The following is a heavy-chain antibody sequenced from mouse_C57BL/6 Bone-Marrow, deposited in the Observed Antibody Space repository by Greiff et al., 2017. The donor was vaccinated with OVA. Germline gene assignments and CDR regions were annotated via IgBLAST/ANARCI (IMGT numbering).Heavy chain of an antibody. CDR1: GYSITSGYD. J-gene: IGHJ3*01. Sequence: ESGPGMVKPSQSLSLTCTVTGYSITSGYDWHWIRHFPGNKLEWMGYISYSGSTNYNQSLKSRISITHDTSKNHFFLKLNSVTTEDTATYYCAREDYGSSYASWFAYWGQGTLVNVSA. D-gene: IGHD1-1*01. CDR2: ISYSGST. V-gene: IGHV3-1*01. CDR3: AREDYGSSYASWFAY.